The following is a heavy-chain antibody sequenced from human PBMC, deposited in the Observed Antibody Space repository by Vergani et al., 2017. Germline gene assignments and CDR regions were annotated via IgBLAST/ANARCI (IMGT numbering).Heavy chain of an antibody. D-gene: IGHD6-19*01. CDR2: LSASDRRT. CDR1: GFIFIMHA. V-gene: IGHV3-23*01. J-gene: IGHJ3*02. Sequence: EVQLLESGGDLVQPGGFLRLCCAASGFIFIMHAMCWVRQAPGTGLEWVSTLSASDRRTHYADSVKGRFTISRDISKNTLFLHMNSLRPEYTAVYYCAKVGRSEVAGTFGAFDIWGQGTMVTVSS. CDR3: AKVGRSEVAGTFGAFDI.